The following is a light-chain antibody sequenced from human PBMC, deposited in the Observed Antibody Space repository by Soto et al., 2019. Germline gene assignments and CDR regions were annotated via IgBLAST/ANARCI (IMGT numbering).Light chain of an antibody. J-gene: IGKJ1*01. CDR1: QSVSGW. V-gene: IGKV1-5*01. CDR3: QQYNSYSWP. CDR2: DAS. Sequence: DIQMTQSPSTLSASVVDTVTVTCRASQSVSGWLAWYQQKPGEAPKLLIYDASTLESGVPSRFSGSRSGTEFTLTISSLQPDDFATYYCQQYNSYSWPFGQGTKVDI.